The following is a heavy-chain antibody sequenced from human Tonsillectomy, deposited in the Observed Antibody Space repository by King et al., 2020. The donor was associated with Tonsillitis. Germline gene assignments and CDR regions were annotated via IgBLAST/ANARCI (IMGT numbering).Heavy chain of an antibody. D-gene: IGHD3-10*01. V-gene: IGHV3-23*04. CDR3: ANHRTDYYGSGSYFYS. CDR1: GFTFSKYA. J-gene: IGHJ4*02. CDR2: ISDSGDST. Sequence: VQLVESGGGLVQPGGSLRLSCAASGFTFSKYAMSWVRQAPGKGLEWVTGISDSGDSTNYADSVKGRFTLSRDNSKNTLSLQMNSLRAEDTAVYHCANHRTDYYGSGSYFYSWGQGTLVTVSS.